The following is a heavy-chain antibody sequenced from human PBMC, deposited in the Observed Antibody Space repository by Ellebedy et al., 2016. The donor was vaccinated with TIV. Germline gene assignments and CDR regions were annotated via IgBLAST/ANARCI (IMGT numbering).Heavy chain of an antibody. D-gene: IGHD3-10*01. CDR3: ATQTGITMVRGRPFDI. Sequence: SVKVSXXASGGTFSSYAISWVRQAPGQGLEWMGRIIPILGIANYAQKFQGRVTITADKSTSTAYMELSSLRSEDTAVYYCATQTGITMVRGRPFDIWGQGTMVTVSS. CDR2: IIPILGIA. V-gene: IGHV1-69*04. CDR1: GGTFSSYA. J-gene: IGHJ3*02.